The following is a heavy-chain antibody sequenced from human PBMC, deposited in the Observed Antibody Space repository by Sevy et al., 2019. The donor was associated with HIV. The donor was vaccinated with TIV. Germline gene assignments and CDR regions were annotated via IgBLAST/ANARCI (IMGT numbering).Heavy chain of an antibody. J-gene: IGHJ4*02. Sequence: GGSLRLSCAASGFSFSTYAMTWVRQAPGKGLEWVSGISGSGTSTYYTDSVKGRFTISRDNSKNTVYLQMSNLRAEDTAVYYCGKVSIFGVAGFYDYWGQGTLVTVSS. CDR1: GFSFSTYA. V-gene: IGHV3-23*01. CDR3: GKVSIFGVAGFYDY. CDR2: ISGSGTST. D-gene: IGHD3-3*01.